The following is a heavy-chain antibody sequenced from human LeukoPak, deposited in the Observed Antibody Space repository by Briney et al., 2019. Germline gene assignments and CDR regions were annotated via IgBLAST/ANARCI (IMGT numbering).Heavy chain of an antibody. V-gene: IGHV1-69*04. D-gene: IGHD2-21*02. Sequence: SVKVSCKASGGTFSSYAISWVRQAPGQGLEWMGRIIPILGIANYAQKFQGRVTITADKSTSTAYMELSSLRSEDTAVYYCARDRGDCGGDCGALGWGQGTLVTVSS. CDR1: GGTFSSYA. CDR3: ARDRGDCGGDCGALG. J-gene: IGHJ4*02. CDR2: IIPILGIA.